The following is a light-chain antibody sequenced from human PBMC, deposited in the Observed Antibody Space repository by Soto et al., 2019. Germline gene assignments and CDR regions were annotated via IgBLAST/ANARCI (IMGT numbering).Light chain of an antibody. CDR2: KAS. Sequence: IQMTQSTSTLSASIGDRVTITCRASQPISQWLAWYQQKPGKAPKLMIYKASPLESGVPSRFSGSESGTEFTLTISSLQPDDFGTYYGQLDSSYSPWTFGHGNKVDIK. J-gene: IGKJ1*01. V-gene: IGKV1-5*03. CDR3: QLDSSYSPWT. CDR1: QPISQW.